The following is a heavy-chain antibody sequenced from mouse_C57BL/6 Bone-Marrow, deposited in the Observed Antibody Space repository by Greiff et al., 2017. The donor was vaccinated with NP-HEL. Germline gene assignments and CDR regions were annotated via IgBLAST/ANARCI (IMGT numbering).Heavy chain of an antibody. CDR1: GFTFSSYG. D-gene: IGHD1-1*01. CDR3: ARPGTTDFDV. CDR2: ISSGGSYT. J-gene: IGHJ1*03. V-gene: IGHV5-6*01. Sequence: EVQLVESGGDLVKPGGSLKLSCAASGFTFSSYGMSWVRQTPDKRLEWVATISSGGSYTYYPDSVKGRFTISRDNAKNTLYLQMSSLKSEDTAMYYCARPGTTDFDVWGTGTTVTVSS.